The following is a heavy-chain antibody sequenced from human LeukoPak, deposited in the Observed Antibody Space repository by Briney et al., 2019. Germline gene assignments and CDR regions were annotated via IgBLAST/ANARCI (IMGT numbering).Heavy chain of an antibody. CDR3: AKDMGGWLQYFDY. Sequence: GGSLRLSCAASGFTFDDYAMHWVRQAPGKGLEWVSGISWNSGSIGYADSVKGRFTISRDNANNSLYLQMNSLRAEDTALYYCAKDMGGWLQYFDYWGQGTLVTVSS. V-gene: IGHV3-9*01. CDR2: ISWNSGSI. D-gene: IGHD5-24*01. J-gene: IGHJ4*02. CDR1: GFTFDDYA.